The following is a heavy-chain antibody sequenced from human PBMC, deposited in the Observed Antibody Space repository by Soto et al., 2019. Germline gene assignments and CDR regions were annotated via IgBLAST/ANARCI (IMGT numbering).Heavy chain of an antibody. D-gene: IGHD3-3*01. J-gene: IGHJ6*02. CDR3: ARERNYDFWSGYFGTRVYYYYGMDV. CDR1: GGSFSGYY. CDR2: INDSGST. Sequence: SETLSLTCAVYGGSFSGYYWSWIRQPPGKGLEWIGEINDSGSTNYNPSLKSRVTISVDTSKNQFSLKLSSVTAADTAVYYCARERNYDFWSGYFGTRVYYYYGMDVWGQGTTVTVSS. V-gene: IGHV4-34*01.